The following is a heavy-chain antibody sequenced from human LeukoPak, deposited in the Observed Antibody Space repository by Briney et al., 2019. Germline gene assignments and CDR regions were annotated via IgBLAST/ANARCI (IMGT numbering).Heavy chain of an antibody. CDR3: AKDRGSSGWYLGYNWFDP. D-gene: IGHD6-19*01. CDR1: GFTFSSYA. J-gene: IGHJ5*02. Sequence: GGSLRLSCAASGFTFSSYAMSWVRQAPGKGLEWVSAISGSGGSTYYADSVKGRFTISRDNSKNTLYLQMNSLRAEDTAEYYCAKDRGSSGWYLGYNWFDPWGQGTLVTVSS. CDR2: ISGSGGST. V-gene: IGHV3-23*01.